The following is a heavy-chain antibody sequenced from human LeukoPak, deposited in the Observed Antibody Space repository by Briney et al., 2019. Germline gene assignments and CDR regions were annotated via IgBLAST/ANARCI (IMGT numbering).Heavy chain of an antibody. CDR3: AKGRGYSYGGLDY. D-gene: IGHD5-18*01. CDR2: ISGSGGST. J-gene: IGHJ4*02. CDR1: GFTFSSYA. Sequence: GGSLRLSCAASGFTFSSYAMSWVRQAPGKGLEWVSAISGSGGSTYYADSVKGRSTISRDNSKNTLYLQMNSLRAEDTAVYYCAKGRGYSYGGLDYWGQGTLVTVSS. V-gene: IGHV3-23*01.